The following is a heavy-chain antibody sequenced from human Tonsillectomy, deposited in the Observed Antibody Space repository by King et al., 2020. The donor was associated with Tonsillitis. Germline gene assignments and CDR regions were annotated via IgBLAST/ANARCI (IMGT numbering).Heavy chain of an antibody. V-gene: IGHV3-23*04. CDR1: GFTFSTSP. J-gene: IGHJ4*02. CDR2: ISGSGGTT. CDR3: AKVVLWFGDSEDY. D-gene: IGHD3-10*01. Sequence: VQLVESGGGLVQPGGSLRLSCEASGFTFSTSPMSWVRQAPGKGLEWVSAISGSGGTTYYANSVKDRFTISRDNSKNTLYLQMNSLRAEDTAVFYCAKVVLWFGDSEDYWGQGTLVSVSS.